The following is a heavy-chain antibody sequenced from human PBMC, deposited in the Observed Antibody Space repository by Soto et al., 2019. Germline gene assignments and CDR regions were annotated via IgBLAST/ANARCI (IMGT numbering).Heavy chain of an antibody. D-gene: IGHD3-10*01. V-gene: IGHV3-30*18. J-gene: IGHJ4*02. CDR3: AKDLWFGELLGAPYDC. Sequence: QVQLVDSGGDVVQPGRSLRLSCAASGFTFSRFGMHWVRQAPGKGLEWVATISYDGTNKYYADSVKGRFTISRGNSKNTLFLQMTSLRAEDTAVYYCAKDLWFGELLGAPYDCWGQGTLVTVSS. CDR1: GFTFSRFG. CDR2: ISYDGTNK.